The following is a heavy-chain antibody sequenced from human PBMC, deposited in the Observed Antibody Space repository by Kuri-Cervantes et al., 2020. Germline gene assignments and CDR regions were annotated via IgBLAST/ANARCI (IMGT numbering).Heavy chain of an antibody. CDR2: ISSSGSTI. J-gene: IGHJ6*02. CDR1: GFTFSDYY. D-gene: IGHD1-26*01. V-gene: IGHV3-11*01. Sequence: GESLKISCAASGFTFSDYYMSWIRQAPGKGLEWVSYISSSGSTIYYADSVKGRFTISRDNAQNSLYLQMNSLRAEDTAVYYCAREVGATTFGYYYGMDVWGQGTTVTVSS. CDR3: AREVGATTFGYYYGMDV.